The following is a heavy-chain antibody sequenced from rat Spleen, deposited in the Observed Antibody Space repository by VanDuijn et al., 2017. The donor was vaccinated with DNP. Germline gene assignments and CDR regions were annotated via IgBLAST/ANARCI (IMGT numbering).Heavy chain of an antibody. V-gene: IGHV2-1*01. CDR3: IRWSFLTTIAFDD. CDR2: IWSGGST. J-gene: IGHJ2*01. CDR1: GFSLTSYG. D-gene: IGHD1-3*01. Sequence: QVQMKETGPGLVQTAQTLSVTCTVSGFSLTSYGVHWVRQPPGKGLEWVGTIWSGGSTDYNSALKSRLSISRDTSKSQVFLKMNTLQTEDTAIYFCIRWSFLTTIAFDDWGQGVMVTVSS.